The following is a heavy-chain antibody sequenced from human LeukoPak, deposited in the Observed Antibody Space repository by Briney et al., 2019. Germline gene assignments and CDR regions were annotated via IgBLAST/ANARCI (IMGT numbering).Heavy chain of an antibody. CDR3: ASSGYYYDSSGYYPLHYGMDV. CDR1: GGSISSYY. J-gene: IGHJ6*02. Sequence: PSETLSLTCTVSGGSISSYYWSWIRQRPGKGLECIGYIYYSGSTNYNPPLKSRVTISVDTSKNQFSLRLSSVTAADTAVYYCASSGYYYDSSGYYPLHYGMDVWGQGTTVTVSS. D-gene: IGHD3-22*01. V-gene: IGHV4-59*01. CDR2: IYYSGST.